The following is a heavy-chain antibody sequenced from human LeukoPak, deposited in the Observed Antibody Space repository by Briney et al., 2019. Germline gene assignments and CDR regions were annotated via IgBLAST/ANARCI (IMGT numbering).Heavy chain of an antibody. D-gene: IGHD4-23*01. V-gene: IGHV3-7*04. CDR2: IKQDGSEK. CDR1: GFTFSNYW. J-gene: IGHJ4*02. CDR3: ARVNGDYGGSTDY. Sequence: TGGSLRLSCAASGFTFSNYWMSWVRQAPGKGLEWVANIKQDGSEKYYVDSVKGRFTISRDNAKNSPYLQMNSLRAEGTAVYYCARVNGDYGGSTDYWGQGTLVTVSS.